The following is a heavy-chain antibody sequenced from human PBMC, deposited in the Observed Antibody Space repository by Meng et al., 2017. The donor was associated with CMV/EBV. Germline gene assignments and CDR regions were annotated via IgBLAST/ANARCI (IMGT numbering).Heavy chain of an antibody. Sequence: GESLKISCAASGFTFSSYSMNWVRQAPGKGLEWVSYISSSSSTRYYADSVKGRFTISRDNAKNSLYLQMNSLRAEDTAVYYCARGLAARPWDYWGQGTLVTVSS. V-gene: IGHV3-48*04. J-gene: IGHJ4*02. D-gene: IGHD6-6*01. CDR3: ARGLAARPWDY. CDR2: ISSSSSTR. CDR1: GFTFSSYS.